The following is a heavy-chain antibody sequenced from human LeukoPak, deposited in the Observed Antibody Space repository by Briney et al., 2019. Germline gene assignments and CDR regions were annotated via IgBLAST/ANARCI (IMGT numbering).Heavy chain of an antibody. V-gene: IGHV3-30-3*01. J-gene: IGHJ4*02. Sequence: GGSLRLSCAASGFTFSSYAMHWVRQAPGKGLEWVAVISYDGSNKYYADSVKGRFTISRDNSKNTLYLQMNSLRAEDTAVYYCARDASYYDFWSGYYTDYWGQGNLVTVSS. CDR1: GFTFSSYA. D-gene: IGHD3-3*01. CDR2: ISYDGSNK. CDR3: ARDASYYDFWSGYYTDY.